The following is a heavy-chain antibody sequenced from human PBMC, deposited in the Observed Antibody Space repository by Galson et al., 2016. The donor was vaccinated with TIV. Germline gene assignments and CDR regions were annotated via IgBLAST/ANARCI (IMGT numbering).Heavy chain of an antibody. D-gene: IGHD2-21*01. Sequence: SLRLSCAASGFTFTTYWMHWVRQAPGKGLMWVARISTDGSVGDYADSVKGRFTISRDNAKNTLYLQMNSLRAEDTAVYYCEREEVIDDAFDIWGPGTMVTVAS. CDR3: EREEVIDDAFDI. J-gene: IGHJ3*02. CDR2: ISTDGSVG. CDR1: GFTFTTYW. V-gene: IGHV3-74*01.